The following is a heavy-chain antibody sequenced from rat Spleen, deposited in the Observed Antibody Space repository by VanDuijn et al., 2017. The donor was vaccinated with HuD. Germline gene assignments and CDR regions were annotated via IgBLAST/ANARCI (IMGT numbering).Heavy chain of an antibody. J-gene: IGHJ4*01. V-gene: IGHV5-31*01. CDR2: ISNARGIT. CDR3: ASHRHYTVYIMDA. Sequence: EVQLVESGGGLVQPGRSLKLSCVASGFTFNNYWMTWVRQAPGMGLEWIASISNARGITYYPDSVKGRFTISRNNAKNTQYLQMDSLRSEDTATYYGASHRHYTVYIMDAWGQGASVTVSS. D-gene: IGHD1-1*01. CDR1: GFTFNNYW.